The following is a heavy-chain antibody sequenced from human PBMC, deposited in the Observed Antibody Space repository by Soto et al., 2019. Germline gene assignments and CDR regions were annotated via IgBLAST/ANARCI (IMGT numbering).Heavy chain of an antibody. CDR3: VRVGVGIGNHFDS. Sequence: QVQLQESGPGLVKPSETLSLTCSVSNGSISGFYWTWIRQPPGKILEWIGYIHYSGRTDYNPSLTSPATMSVDTSKNQVSLNLKSITATNTAVYYCVRVGVGIGNHFDSWGRGTLVTVSS. CDR1: NGSISGFY. D-gene: IGHD1-26*01. V-gene: IGHV4-59*12. J-gene: IGHJ4*02. CDR2: IHYSGRT.